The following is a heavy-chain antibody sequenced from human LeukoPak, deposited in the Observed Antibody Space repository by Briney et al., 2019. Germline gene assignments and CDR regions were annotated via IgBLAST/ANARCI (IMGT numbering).Heavy chain of an antibody. D-gene: IGHD2-21*01. CDR3: ARGLGGNYPGN. CDR2: IIPNSGGT. V-gene: IGHV1-2*02. CDR1: GYTSTGYY. Sequence: ASVKVSCKASGYTSTGYYMDWVRQAPGQGLEWMGRIIPNSGGTKYAQKFQGRVTMTGDTSISTAYMELGSLTSDDTAVYYCARGLGGNYPGNWGQGTQVTVSS. J-gene: IGHJ4*02.